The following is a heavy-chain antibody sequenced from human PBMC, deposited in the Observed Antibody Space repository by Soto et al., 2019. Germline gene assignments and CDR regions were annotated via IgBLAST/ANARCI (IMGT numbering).Heavy chain of an antibody. CDR3: ARGRGYSLAGRDWFDP. V-gene: IGHV4-59*01. J-gene: IGHJ5*02. CDR1: GGSISRYY. D-gene: IGHD5-18*01. CDR2: IYYSGST. Sequence: QVQLQESGPGLVKPSETLSLTCTVSGGSISRYYWSWIRQPQGKGLEWIGYIYYSGSTNYNPSLKSRVTISVDTSKNQFSLKLSSVTAADTAVYYCARGRGYSLAGRDWFDPWGQGTLVTVSS.